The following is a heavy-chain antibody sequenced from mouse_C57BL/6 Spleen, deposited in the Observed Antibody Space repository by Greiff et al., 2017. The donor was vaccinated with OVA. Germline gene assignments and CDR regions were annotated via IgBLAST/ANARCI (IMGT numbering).Heavy chain of an antibody. CDR3: ARGYYYGSSYPPFDY. D-gene: IGHD1-1*01. CDR2: ISSGSSTI. Sequence: EVKLVESGGGLVKPGGSLKLSCAASGFTFSDYGMHWVRQAPEKGLEWVAYISSGSSTIYYADTVKGRFTISRDNAKNTLFLQMTSLRSEDTAMYYCARGYYYGSSYPPFDYWGQGTTLTVSS. CDR1: GFTFSDYG. J-gene: IGHJ2*01. V-gene: IGHV5-17*01.